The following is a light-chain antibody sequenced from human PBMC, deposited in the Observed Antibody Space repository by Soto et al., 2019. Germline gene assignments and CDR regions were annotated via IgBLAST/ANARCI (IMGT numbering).Light chain of an antibody. CDR1: QSVGSY. Sequence: EIVLTQSPATLSLSPGERATLSCRASQSVGSYLGWYQHKPGQAPRLLIYDASNRAPGIPARFSGSGSGTDFTLTISSLEPEDFAVYYCQYRSNWPLTFGGGTKVEIK. CDR3: QYRSNWPLT. CDR2: DAS. V-gene: IGKV3-11*01. J-gene: IGKJ4*01.